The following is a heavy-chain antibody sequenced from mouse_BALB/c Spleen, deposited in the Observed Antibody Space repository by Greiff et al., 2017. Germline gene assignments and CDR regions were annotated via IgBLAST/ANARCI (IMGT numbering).Heavy chain of an antibody. CDR1: GYTFTSYV. J-gene: IGHJ3*01. Sequence: EVQLQQSGPELVKPGASVKMSCKASGYTFTSYVMHWVKQKPGQGLEWIGYINPYNDGTKYNEKFKGKATLTSDKSSSTAYMELSSLTSEDSAVYYCAKGGYYGSSSWFAYWGQGTLVTVSA. V-gene: IGHV1-14*01. CDR2: INPYNDGT. D-gene: IGHD1-1*01. CDR3: AKGGYYGSSSWFAY.